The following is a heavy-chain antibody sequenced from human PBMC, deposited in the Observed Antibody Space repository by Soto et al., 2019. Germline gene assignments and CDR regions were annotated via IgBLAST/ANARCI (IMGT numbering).Heavy chain of an antibody. D-gene: IGHD6-19*01. CDR2: IDPSDYYT. J-gene: IGHJ1*01. Sequence: GESLKISGKRSAYSFTSYWISWVRQRPGKGLEWVGRIDPSDYYTNYSPSFQGHVTISADKSISTAYLQWSGLKASDTAMYYCARRGYGSGWRSWGHGTLVTVSS. CDR1: AYSFTSYW. V-gene: IGHV5-10-1*01. CDR3: ARRGYGSGWRS.